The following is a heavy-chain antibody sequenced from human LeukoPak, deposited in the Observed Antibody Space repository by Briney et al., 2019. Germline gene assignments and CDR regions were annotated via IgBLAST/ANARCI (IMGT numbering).Heavy chain of an antibody. Sequence: GGSLRLSCAASGFTFRSYGMHWVRQAPGKGLEWVAVISYDGSNKYYADSVKGRFTISRDNSKNTLYLQMNSLRAEDTAVYYCAKDTAMTTVTAAIDYWGQGTLVTVSS. CDR1: GFTFRSYG. CDR3: AKDTAMTTVTAAIDY. CDR2: ISYDGSNK. D-gene: IGHD4-17*01. J-gene: IGHJ4*02. V-gene: IGHV3-30*18.